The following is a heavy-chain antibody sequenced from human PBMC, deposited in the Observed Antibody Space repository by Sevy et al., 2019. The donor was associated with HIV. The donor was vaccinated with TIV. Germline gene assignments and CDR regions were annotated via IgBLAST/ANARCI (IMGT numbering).Heavy chain of an antibody. V-gene: IGHV5-51*01. Sequence: GESLKISCKGSGYSFTSYWIGWVRQMPGKGLEWMGIIYPGDSDTRYNPSFQGQVTISADKSISTAYLQWSSLKASETAMYYCARLKVPAAILGAFDYWGQGTLVTVSS. D-gene: IGHD2-2*01. CDR3: ARLKVPAAILGAFDY. J-gene: IGHJ4*02. CDR2: IYPGDSDT. CDR1: GYSFTSYW.